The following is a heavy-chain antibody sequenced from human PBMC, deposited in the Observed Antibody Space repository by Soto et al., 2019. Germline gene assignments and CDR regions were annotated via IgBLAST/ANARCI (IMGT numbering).Heavy chain of an antibody. CDR1: NGSISNPIYY. J-gene: IGHJ5*01. Sequence: QLQLQESGPGLMKPSETLSLTCSVSNGSISNPIYYWAWIRQPPGKGLEWIGSIFYNGNAYYNPSLKSRVTMSVDTSQNQFSLKLSSVTAADTAVYYCAGRTSLASVEIFSGGLSGYNWVDPWGRGTLVTVSS. CDR3: AGRTSLASVEIFSGGLSGYNWVDP. CDR2: IFYNGNA. D-gene: IGHD3-3*01. V-gene: IGHV4-39*01.